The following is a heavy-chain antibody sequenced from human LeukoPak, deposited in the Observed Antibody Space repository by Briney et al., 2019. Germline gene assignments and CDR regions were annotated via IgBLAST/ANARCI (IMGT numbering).Heavy chain of an antibody. CDR1: GFTFSSYS. Sequence: PGGSLRLSCAASGFTFSSYSMNWVRQPPGKGLEWIGEINHSGSTNYNPSLKSRVTISVDTSKNQFSLKLSSVTAADTAVYYCARRVGIARTFDYWGQGTLVTVSS. CDR3: ARRVGIARTFDY. D-gene: IGHD6-13*01. V-gene: IGHV4-34*01. J-gene: IGHJ4*02. CDR2: INHSGST.